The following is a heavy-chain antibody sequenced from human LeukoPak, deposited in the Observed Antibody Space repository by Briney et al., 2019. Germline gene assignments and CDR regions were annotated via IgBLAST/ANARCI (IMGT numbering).Heavy chain of an antibody. CDR1: GGSISSYY. D-gene: IGHD6-13*01. V-gene: IGHV4-59*01. J-gene: IGHJ4*02. CDR2: IYYSGST. Sequence: KPPETLSLTCTVSGGSISSYYWSWIRQPPGKGLEWIGYIYYSGSTNYNPSLKSRVTISVDTSKNQFSLRLSSVTAADTAVYYCARDDRGSSWYEGPFDYWGQGTLVTVSS. CDR3: ARDDRGSSWYEGPFDY.